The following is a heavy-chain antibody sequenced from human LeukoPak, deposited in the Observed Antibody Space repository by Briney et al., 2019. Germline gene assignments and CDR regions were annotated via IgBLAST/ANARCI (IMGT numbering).Heavy chain of an antibody. CDR3: VRQFDY. J-gene: IGHJ4*02. V-gene: IGHV4-61*02. CDR2: IYTSGST. Sequence: SQTLSLTCTVSGASISSDDYYWSWVRQPAGKGLEWIGRIYTSGSTNYNPSLKSRVTISVDTSKNQFSLRLSSVTAADTAVYYCVRQFDYWGQGTLVTLSA. CDR1: GASISSDDYY.